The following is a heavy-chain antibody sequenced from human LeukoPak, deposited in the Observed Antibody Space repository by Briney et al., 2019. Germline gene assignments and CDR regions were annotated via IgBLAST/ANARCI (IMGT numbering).Heavy chain of an antibody. CDR3: ARASGSYYNPNWFDP. CDR1: GFTVSSNY. CDR2: IYSGGST. D-gene: IGHD3-10*01. Sequence: GGSLRLSCAASGFTVSSNYMSWVRQAPGKGLEWVSVIYSGGSTYYADSVKGRFTISRDNSKNTLYLQMNSLRAEDTAVYYCARASGSYYNPNWFDPWGQGTLVTVSS. J-gene: IGHJ5*02. V-gene: IGHV3-53*01.